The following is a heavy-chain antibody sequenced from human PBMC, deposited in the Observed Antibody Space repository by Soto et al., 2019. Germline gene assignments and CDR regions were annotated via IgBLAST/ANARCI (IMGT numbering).Heavy chain of an antibody. CDR1: GVSISSGIW. CDR2: IFHDGTA. D-gene: IGHD3-10*01. V-gene: IGHV4-4*02. Sequence: PSETLSLTCAVSGVSISSGIWWTWVRQSPQRGLVYIGEIFHDGTANYYPSFERRVAISVDTSKNQFSLKLTSVTAADTAIYFCARLVYDTRLNYMYFDFWGQGTLVTVSS. J-gene: IGHJ4*02. CDR3: ARLVYDTRLNYMYFDF.